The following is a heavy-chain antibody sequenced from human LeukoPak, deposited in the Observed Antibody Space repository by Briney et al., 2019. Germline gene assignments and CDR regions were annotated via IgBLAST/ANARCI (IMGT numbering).Heavy chain of an antibody. V-gene: IGHV1-58*02. CDR3: AANPLHLDYYYYGMDV. J-gene: IGHJ6*02. CDR1: GFTFTSSA. CDR2: IVAGSGNT. Sequence: SVKVSCKASGFTFTSSAMQWVRQARGQRLEWIGWIVAGSGNTNYAQKFQERVTITRDMSTSTAYMELSSLRSEDTAVYYCAANPLHLDYYYYGMDVWGQGTTVTVSS. D-gene: IGHD2-15*01.